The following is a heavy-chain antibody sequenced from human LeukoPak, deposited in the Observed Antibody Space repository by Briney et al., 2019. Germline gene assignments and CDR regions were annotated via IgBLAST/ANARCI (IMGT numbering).Heavy chain of an antibody. V-gene: IGHV3-21*01. CDR2: ISSSSSYI. J-gene: IGHJ6*04. CDR3: AELGITMIGGV. D-gene: IGHD3-10*02. Sequence: GGSLRLSCAASGFTFSAYNMNWVRQAPGKGLEWVSSISSSSSYIYYADSVKGRFTISRDNAKNSLYLQMNSLRAEDTAVYYCAELGITMIGGVWGKGTTVTISS. CDR1: GFTFSAYN.